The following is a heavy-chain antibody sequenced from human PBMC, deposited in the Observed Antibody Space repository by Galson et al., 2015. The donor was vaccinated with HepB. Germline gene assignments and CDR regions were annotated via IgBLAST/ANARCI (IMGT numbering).Heavy chain of an antibody. CDR3: AKGPLRGRSVAVTDMGGDF. Sequence: LSLTCAVYGGFFSGYHWSWIRQPPGKGLEWIGEINYSGSTNYNPSLKSRLTISVDTSKKQFSLNLRSVTAADTAVYYCAKGPLRGRSVAVTDMGGDFWGQGTLVTVSS. V-gene: IGHV4-34*01. CDR1: GGFFSGYH. J-gene: IGHJ4*02. D-gene: IGHD2-21*02. CDR2: INYSGST.